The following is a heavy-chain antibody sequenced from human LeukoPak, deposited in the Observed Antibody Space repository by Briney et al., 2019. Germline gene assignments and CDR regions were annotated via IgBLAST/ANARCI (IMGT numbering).Heavy chain of an antibody. J-gene: IGHJ6*03. CDR2: FDPEDGET. D-gene: IGHD3-3*01. V-gene: IGHV1-24*01. Sequence: ASVKVSCKVSGYTLTELSMHWVRQAPGKGLEWMGGFDPEDGETIYAQKFQGRVTMTEDTSTDTAYMELSSLRSEDTAVYYCATGASYYDFWSGRPIKNYMDVWGKGTTVTVSS. CDR1: GYTLTELS. CDR3: ATGASYYDFWSGRPIKNYMDV.